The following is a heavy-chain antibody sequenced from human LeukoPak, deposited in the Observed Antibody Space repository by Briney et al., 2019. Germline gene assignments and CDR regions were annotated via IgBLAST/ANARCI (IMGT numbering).Heavy chain of an antibody. J-gene: IGHJ1*01. Sequence: PGGSLRLSCAASGFTFSTYAMSWVRQAPGKGLEWVSSISDTGGSTYYADSVKGRFTISRDNSKSTLYLQMNSLRAEDTAVYYCARDFEIYFQHWGQGTLITVSS. CDR2: ISDTGGST. D-gene: IGHD3-9*01. CDR1: GFTFSTYA. V-gene: IGHV3-23*01. CDR3: ARDFEIYFQH.